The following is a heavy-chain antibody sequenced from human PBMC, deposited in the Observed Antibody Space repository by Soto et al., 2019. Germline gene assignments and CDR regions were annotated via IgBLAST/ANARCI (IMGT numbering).Heavy chain of an antibody. V-gene: IGHV4-34*01. CDR3: ARGFRVVPAATYYFDY. J-gene: IGHJ4*02. Sequence: SETLSLTCAVYGGSFSGYYWSWIRQPPGKGLEWIGEINHSGSTNYNPSLKSRVTISLDTSKNQFSLKLRSVTAADTAVYYCARGFRVVPAATYYFDYWGQGTLVTVSS. CDR1: GGSFSGYY. D-gene: IGHD2-2*01. CDR2: INHSGST.